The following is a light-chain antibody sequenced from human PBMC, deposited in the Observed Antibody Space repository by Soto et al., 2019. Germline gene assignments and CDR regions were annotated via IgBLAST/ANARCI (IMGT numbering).Light chain of an antibody. CDR2: TAS. V-gene: IGKV3-15*01. CDR3: QQYDNWYT. CDR1: QSVRSN. Sequence: IEMTQSPATLSVSPGERATLSCRASQSVRSNLAWYQQKPGQAPRLLIYTASTRATGIPARFSGSGSGTEFTLTISSLQPEDFAVYFCQQYDNWYTFGQGTKLEIK. J-gene: IGKJ2*01.